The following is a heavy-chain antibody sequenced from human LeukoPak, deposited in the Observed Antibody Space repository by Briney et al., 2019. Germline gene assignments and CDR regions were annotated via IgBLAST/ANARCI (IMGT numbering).Heavy chain of an antibody. J-gene: IGHJ4*02. CDR2: MNPNSGNT. CDR3: ARLNQLLYRVRYFDY. D-gene: IGHD2-2*02. Sequence: ASAKVSCKASGYTFTSYDINWVRQATGQGLEWMGWMNPNSGNTGYAQKFQGRVTITRNTSISTAYMELSSLRSEDTAVYYCARLNQLLYRVRYFDYWGQGTLVTVSS. V-gene: IGHV1-8*03. CDR1: GYTFTSYD.